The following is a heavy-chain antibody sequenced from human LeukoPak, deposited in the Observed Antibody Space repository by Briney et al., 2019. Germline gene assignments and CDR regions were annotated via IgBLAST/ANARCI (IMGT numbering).Heavy chain of an antibody. D-gene: IGHD3-22*01. CDR1: GFTFSKYA. V-gene: IGHV3-23*01. CDR2: ISSSTLKI. Sequence: GGSLRLSCAASGFTFSKYAMTWVRQAPGKGLEWVSAISSSTLKIYYADSVKGRFTISRDNSKNTLYLQMNSLRAEDTAVYYCAKGAGPHYYDSSGYYPLIDYWGQGTLVTVSS. CDR3: AKGAGPHYYDSSGYYPLIDY. J-gene: IGHJ4*02.